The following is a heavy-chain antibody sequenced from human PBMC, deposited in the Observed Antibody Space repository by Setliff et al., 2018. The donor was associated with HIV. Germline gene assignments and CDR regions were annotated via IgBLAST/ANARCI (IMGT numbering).Heavy chain of an antibody. D-gene: IGHD2-15*01. J-gene: IGHJ5*02. CDR3: ALPYCSCGNCWSSASLPPSGWFDP. V-gene: IGHV1-69*05. CDR1: GGTCSSYD. Sequence: PSVKVSCKASGGTCSSYDISWVRQAPGQGPEWMGGIIPMYGVTNYAQKFQGRVTITTDESTSTAYRELSSLRSEDTAVYYCALPYCSCGNCWSSASLPPSGWFDPWGQGTLVTVSS. CDR2: IIPMYGVT.